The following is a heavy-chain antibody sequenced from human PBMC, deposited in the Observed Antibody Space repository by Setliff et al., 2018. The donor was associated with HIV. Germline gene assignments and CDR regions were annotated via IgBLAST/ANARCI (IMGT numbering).Heavy chain of an antibody. CDR3: ARHVARFDYDTGGYYVSHFDY. CDR1: GGSISSYY. D-gene: IGHD3-22*01. Sequence: SETLSLTCTVSGGSISSYYWSWIRQPAGKGLEWIGRIYTDENTNYNPSLKSRVTISVDTSKNQFSVRLSSVSAADTAVYFCARHVARFDYDTGGYYVSHFDYWGQGTQVTVSS. CDR2: IYTDENT. J-gene: IGHJ4*02. V-gene: IGHV4-4*07.